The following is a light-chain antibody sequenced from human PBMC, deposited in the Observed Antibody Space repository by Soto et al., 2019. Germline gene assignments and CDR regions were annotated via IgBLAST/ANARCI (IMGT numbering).Light chain of an antibody. CDR3: QQRSNWPPG. CDR2: YAS. V-gene: IGKV3-11*01. J-gene: IGKJ3*01. CDR1: QSVSSY. Sequence: EIVLTQSPATLSLSPGERATLSCRASQSVSSYLAWYQQKPGQAPRLLIYYASNMATGIPARFSGSGSGTDFTLTISSLEPEDFAVYYCQQRSNWPPGFGPGTKVDIK.